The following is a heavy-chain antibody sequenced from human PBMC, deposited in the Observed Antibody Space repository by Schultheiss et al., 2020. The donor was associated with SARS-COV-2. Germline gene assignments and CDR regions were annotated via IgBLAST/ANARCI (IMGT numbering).Heavy chain of an antibody. CDR1: GFTFSSYG. D-gene: IGHD2-15*01. Sequence: GESLKISCAASGFTFSSYGMHWVRQAPGKGLEWVAVISYDGSNKYYADSVKGRFTISRDNSKNTLYLQMNSLRAEDTAVYYCARDDEVGIVVVVAATPPYYYGMDVWGQGTTVTVSS. J-gene: IGHJ6*02. V-gene: IGHV3-30*03. CDR2: ISYDGSNK. CDR3: ARDDEVGIVVVVAATPPYYYGMDV.